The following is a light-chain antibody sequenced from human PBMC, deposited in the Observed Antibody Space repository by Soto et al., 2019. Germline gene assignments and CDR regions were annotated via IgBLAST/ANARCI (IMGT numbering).Light chain of an antibody. CDR2: AVS. J-gene: IGKJ1*01. V-gene: IGKV3-20*01. CDR1: QSVSSSY. Sequence: EIVLTQSPGTLSLSPGERATLSCRASQSVSSSYLAWHQQKPGQAPRLVISAVSSRATGIPDRFSGSGSGTDFTLTISRLEPEDFAVYYCQQYDSAQRTFGQGTKVEVK. CDR3: QQYDSAQRT.